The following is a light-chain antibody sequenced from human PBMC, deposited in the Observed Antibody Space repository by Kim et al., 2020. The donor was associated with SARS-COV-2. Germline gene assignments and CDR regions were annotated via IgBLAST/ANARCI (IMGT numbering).Light chain of an antibody. CDR3: SSYTSSDTLL. CDR1: SSEFGSYNR. J-gene: IGLJ2*01. CDR2: EIT. V-gene: IGLV2-18*02. Sequence: QSALTQPPSVSGSPGQSVTISCTGTSSEFGSYNRVSWYQQSPGTAPKLMIYEITNRPSGVPDRFSGSKSGNTASLTVSGLQPEDEADYYCSSYTSSDTLLFGGGTKVTVL.